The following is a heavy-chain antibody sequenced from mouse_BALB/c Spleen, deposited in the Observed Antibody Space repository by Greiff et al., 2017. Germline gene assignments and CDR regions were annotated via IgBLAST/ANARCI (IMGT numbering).Heavy chain of an antibody. J-gene: IGHJ1*01. V-gene: IGHV1S137*01. CDR2: ISTYYGDA. CDR3: AREGGLRRHFDV. Sequence: VQLQQSGAELVRPGVSVKISCKGSGYTFTDYAMHWVKQSHAKSLEWIGVISTYYGDASYNQKFKGKATMTVDKSSSTAYMELARLTSEDSAIYYCAREGGLRRHFDVWGAGTTVTVSS. D-gene: IGHD2-2*01. CDR1: GYTFTDYA.